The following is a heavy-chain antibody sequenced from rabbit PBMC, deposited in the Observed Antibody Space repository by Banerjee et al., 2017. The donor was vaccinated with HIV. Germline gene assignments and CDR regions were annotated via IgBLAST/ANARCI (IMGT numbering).Heavy chain of an antibody. D-gene: IGHD1-1*01. Sequence: QEQLKETGGGLVQPGGSLTLSCKASGFDFSSYGVSWVRQAPGKGLEWIGYIDPVFGRTYYASWVNGRFTISSHNAQNTLYLQLNSLTAADTATYFCARAVYASSSGYYLNLWGPGTLVTVS. CDR1: GFDFSSYG. V-gene: IGHV1S47*01. J-gene: IGHJ4*01. CDR2: IDPVFGRT. CDR3: ARAVYASSSGYYLNL.